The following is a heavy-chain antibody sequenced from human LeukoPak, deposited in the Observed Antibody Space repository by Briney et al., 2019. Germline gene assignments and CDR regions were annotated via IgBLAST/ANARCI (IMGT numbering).Heavy chain of an antibody. D-gene: IGHD3-10*01. V-gene: IGHV1-69*04. CDR2: IIPILGIA. J-gene: IGHJ3*02. Sequence: ASVKVSFKTSGGTFLNYAISWVRQAPGQGLEWMGRIIPILGIANYAQKFQARVTLTADKSTSTAYMELSSLRSDGTAVYYCARASQDYYGSGSYYRGGDAFDIWGQGTMVTVSS. CDR1: GGTFLNYA. CDR3: ARASQDYYGSGSYYRGGDAFDI.